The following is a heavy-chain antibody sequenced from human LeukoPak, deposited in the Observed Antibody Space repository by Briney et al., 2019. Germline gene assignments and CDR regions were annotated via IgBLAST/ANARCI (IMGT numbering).Heavy chain of an antibody. CDR1: GFTFSSYW. Sequence: GGSLRLSCVASGFTFSSYWMSWVRQAPGKGLEWVADIKQDGSETYYVDSVKGRFTIHRDNAKNSLYLQMNSLRAEDTAVYYCARAIEVATRLHPFDYWGQGTLVTVSS. CDR3: ARAIEVATRLHPFDY. J-gene: IGHJ4*02. V-gene: IGHV3-7*01. CDR2: IKQDGSET. D-gene: IGHD4-23*01.